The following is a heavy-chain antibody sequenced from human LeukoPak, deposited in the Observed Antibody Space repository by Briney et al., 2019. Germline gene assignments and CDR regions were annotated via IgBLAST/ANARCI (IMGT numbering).Heavy chain of an antibody. Sequence: GESLKISCKGSGYSFTSYWIGWVRQMPGKGLEWMGISYPGDSDTRYSPSVQGQVTISADKSISTPYLQWSSLKASDTALYYCARHLPIRSSSGGGFDYWGQGTLVTVSS. V-gene: IGHV5-51*01. D-gene: IGHD6-6*01. CDR3: ARHLPIRSSSGGGFDY. J-gene: IGHJ4*02. CDR2: SYPGDSDT. CDR1: GYSFTSYW.